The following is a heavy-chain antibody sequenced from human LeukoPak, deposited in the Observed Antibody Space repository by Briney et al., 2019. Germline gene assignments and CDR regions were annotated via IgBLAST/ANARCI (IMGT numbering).Heavy chain of an antibody. CDR3: ARLLEGDSSGCFDY. J-gene: IGHJ4*02. D-gene: IGHD6-19*01. CDR1: GGSISSYY. V-gene: IGHV4-59*08. Sequence: PSETLSLTCTVSGGSISSYYWSWIRQHPGKGLEWIGYIYYSGSTNYNPSLKSRVTISVDTSKNQFSLKLSSVTAADTAVYYCARLLEGDSSGCFDYWGQGTLVTVSS. CDR2: IYYSGST.